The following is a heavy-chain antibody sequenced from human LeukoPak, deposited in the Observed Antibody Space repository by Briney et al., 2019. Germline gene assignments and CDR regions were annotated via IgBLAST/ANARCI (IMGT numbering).Heavy chain of an antibody. Sequence: GGSLRLYCAASGFTFSDYYMSWIRQAPGKGLVGVSYISSSSSYTNYADSVKGRFTISRDNAKNSLYLQMNSLRAEDTAVYYCARANNYYGSGSYYPLIDYWGQGTLVTVSS. D-gene: IGHD3-10*01. CDR3: ARANNYYGSGSYYPLIDY. J-gene: IGHJ4*02. CDR2: ISSSSSYT. V-gene: IGHV3-11*06. CDR1: GFTFSDYY.